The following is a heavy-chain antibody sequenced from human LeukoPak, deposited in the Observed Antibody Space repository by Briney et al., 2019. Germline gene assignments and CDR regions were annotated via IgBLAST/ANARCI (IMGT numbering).Heavy chain of an antibody. V-gene: IGHV3-23*01. D-gene: IGHD2-21*02. CDR1: GFTFSSYA. CDR2: ISGSGGST. Sequence: GGSLRLSCAASGFTFSSYAMSWVRQAPEKGLEWVSAISGSGGSTYYADSVKGRFTISRDNSKNTLYLQMNSLRAEDTAVYYCAKDRAYCGGDCYSAPFDYWGQGTLVTVSS. J-gene: IGHJ4*02. CDR3: AKDRAYCGGDCYSAPFDY.